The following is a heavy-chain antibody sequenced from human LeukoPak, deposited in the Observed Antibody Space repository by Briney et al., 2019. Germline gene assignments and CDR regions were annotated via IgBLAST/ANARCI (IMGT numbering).Heavy chain of an antibody. D-gene: IGHD3-3*01. CDR2: FDPEDGET. CDR3: ATETPVFTTEHHAFDI. CDR1: GYTLTELS. J-gene: IGHJ3*02. Sequence: ASVKVSCKVSGYTLTELSMHWVRQAPGKGLEWMGGFDPEDGETIYAQRFQGRVTMTEDTSTDTAYMELSSLRSEDTAVYYCATETPVFTTEHHAFDIWGQGTMVTVSS. V-gene: IGHV1-24*01.